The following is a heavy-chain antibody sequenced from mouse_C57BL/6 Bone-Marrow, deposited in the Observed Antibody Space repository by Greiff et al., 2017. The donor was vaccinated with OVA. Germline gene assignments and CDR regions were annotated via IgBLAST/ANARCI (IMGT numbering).Heavy chain of an antibody. V-gene: IGHV14-4*01. J-gene: IGHJ2*01. CDR2: IDTENGDT. CDR1: GFNIKDDY. Sequence: EVKLVESGAELVRPGASVKLSCTASGFNIKDDYMHWVKERPEQGLEWIGWIDTENGDTEYASKFQGKATITADTSSKTVYLHLSSLTSEDTAVYYCTTYRYWGQGTTLTVSS. CDR3: TTYRY.